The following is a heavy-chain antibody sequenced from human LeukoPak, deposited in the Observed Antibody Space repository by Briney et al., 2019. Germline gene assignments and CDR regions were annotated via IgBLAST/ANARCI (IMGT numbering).Heavy chain of an antibody. V-gene: IGHV3-21*01. Sequence: GRSLTLSCPPSGFTLSSYSMKWVRQARGKGLECLSSIISSSSHINYADSMNGRFTISRNNAKNSLYLQMNSLRAEDTAVYYCARDSVTMVRGVMRSGFRYWGKGTLVTVSS. CDR2: IISSSSHI. CDR3: ARDSVTMVRGVMRSGFRY. CDR1: GFTLSSYS. D-gene: IGHD3-10*01. J-gene: IGHJ4*02.